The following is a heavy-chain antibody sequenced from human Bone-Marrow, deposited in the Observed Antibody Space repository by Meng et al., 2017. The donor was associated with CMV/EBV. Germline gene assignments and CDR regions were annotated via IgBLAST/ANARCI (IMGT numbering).Heavy chain of an antibody. V-gene: IGHV1-2*02. CDR1: GYTFTSYG. Sequence: ASVKVSCKASGYTFTSYGISWVRQAPGQGLEWMGWINPNSGGTNYAQKFQGRVTMTRDTSVSTAYMELSRLRSDDTAVYYCAIYNIAPFGYFDYWGQGTLVTVSS. D-gene: IGHD6-13*01. CDR2: INPNSGGT. J-gene: IGHJ4*02. CDR3: AIYNIAPFGYFDY.